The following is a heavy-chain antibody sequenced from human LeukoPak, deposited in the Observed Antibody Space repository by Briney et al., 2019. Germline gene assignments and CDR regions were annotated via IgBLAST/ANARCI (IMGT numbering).Heavy chain of an antibody. Sequence: ASVKVSCKASGYTFTSYDINWVRQATGQGLEWMGWMNPNSGNTGYAQKFQGRVTMTRNTSISTAYMELSSLRSEDAAVYYCASSGYSSVSGDYWGQGTLVTVSS. V-gene: IGHV1-8*01. D-gene: IGHD6-25*01. CDR3: ASSGYSSVSGDY. CDR2: MNPNSGNT. J-gene: IGHJ4*02. CDR1: GYTFTSYD.